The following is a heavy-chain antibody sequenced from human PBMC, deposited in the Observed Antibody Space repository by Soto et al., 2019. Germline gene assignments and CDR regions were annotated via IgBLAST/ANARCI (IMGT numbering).Heavy chain of an antibody. Sequence: PGGSLRLSCAASGFTFSSYAMSWVRQAPGKGLEWVSAISGSGGSTYYADSVKGRFTISRDNSKNTLYLQMNSLRAEDTAVCYCAKVRIVVVVAATGDVFDIWGQGTMVTGSS. CDR2: ISGSGGST. CDR3: AKVRIVVVVAATGDVFDI. J-gene: IGHJ3*02. D-gene: IGHD2-15*01. V-gene: IGHV3-23*01. CDR1: GFTFSSYA.